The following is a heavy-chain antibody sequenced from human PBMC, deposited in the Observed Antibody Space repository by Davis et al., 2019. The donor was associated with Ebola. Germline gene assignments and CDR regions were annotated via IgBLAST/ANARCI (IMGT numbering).Heavy chain of an antibody. CDR1: GYTFTSYA. D-gene: IGHD1-1*01. CDR3: ARLGNVRYYYGMDV. CDR2: INAGNGNT. V-gene: IGHV1-3*01. J-gene: IGHJ6*04. Sequence: ASVKVSCKASGYTFTSYAMHWVRQAPGQRLEWMGWINAGNGNTKYSQKFQGRVTITRDTSASTAYMELSSLRSEDTAVYYCARLGNVRYYYGMDVWGKGTTVTVSS.